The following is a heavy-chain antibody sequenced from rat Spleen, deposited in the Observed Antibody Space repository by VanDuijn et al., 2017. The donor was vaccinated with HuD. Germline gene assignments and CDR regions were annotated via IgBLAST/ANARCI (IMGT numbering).Heavy chain of an antibody. Sequence: EVQLVESDGGLVQPGRSLKVSCAASRFTFSAYDMAWVRQAPTKGLEWVASINTSGGTTYYRDSVKGRFTVSRDNAKSTLSLQMDSLRSEDTATYYCARRLYDYFDYWGQGVMVTVSS. V-gene: IGHV5S23*01. CDR2: INTSGGTT. J-gene: IGHJ2*01. CDR1: RFTFSAYD. D-gene: IGHD1-2*01. CDR3: ARRLYDYFDY.